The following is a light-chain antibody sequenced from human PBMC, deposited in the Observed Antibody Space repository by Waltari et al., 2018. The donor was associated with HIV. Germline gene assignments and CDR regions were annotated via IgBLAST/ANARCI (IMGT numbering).Light chain of an antibody. CDR1: SSNIGNNA. CDR2: SNN. CDR3: ETLDDNLNGPV. Sequence: QSVLTQPPSASGTPGQRVTISCSGSSSNIGNNAVSWYQQFPGTAPKLLIYSNNQRRSGGPDRFSGSKSGTSASLAISGLQSEDEANYYCETLDDNLNGPVFGGGTKLTVL. V-gene: IGLV1-44*01. J-gene: IGLJ2*01.